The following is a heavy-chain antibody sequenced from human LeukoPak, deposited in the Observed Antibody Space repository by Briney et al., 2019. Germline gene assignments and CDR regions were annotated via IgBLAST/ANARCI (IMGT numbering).Heavy chain of an antibody. CDR1: GFTFSSYI. D-gene: IGHD1-26*01. V-gene: IGHV3-21*01. Sequence: GGSLRLSCAASGFTFSSYIMNWVRQAPGKGLEWVSSISSSSTYKHYADSVKGRFTISRDNAKNSLYLHMNSLRAEDTAVYYCARRWESSNTWYHDYWGQGTLVTVSS. CDR3: ARRWESSNTWYHDY. CDR2: ISSSSTYK. J-gene: IGHJ4*02.